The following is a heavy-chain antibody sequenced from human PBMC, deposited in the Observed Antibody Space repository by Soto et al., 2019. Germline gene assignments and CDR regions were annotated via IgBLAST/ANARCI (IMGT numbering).Heavy chain of an antibody. Sequence: GGSLRLSCAASGFTFSDYYMTWVRQAPGKGLEWVSAISDSGGGTYYADSVKGCFTISRDNSKNTLYLQMNSLRAEDTAVYYCAKGNSGRYYYGMDVWGQGTTVTVSS. CDR2: ISDSGGGT. V-gene: IGHV3-23*01. D-gene: IGHD1-1*01. CDR3: AKGNSGRYYYGMDV. CDR1: GFTFSDYY. J-gene: IGHJ6*02.